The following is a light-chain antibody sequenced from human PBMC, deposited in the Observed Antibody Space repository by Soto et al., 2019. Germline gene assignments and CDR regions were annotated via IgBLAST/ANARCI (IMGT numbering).Light chain of an antibody. CDR1: QAISSY. Sequence: DIHLTQSHTFLSASVGDRVTITCHASQAISSYLAWYKQKPGKPPKLLIYGASTLQSDVPSRFSGSGSGTEFTLTVSILQAEDSVPYNCEHFNDFPLTFGGGSNVDIK. V-gene: IGKV1-9*01. CDR3: EHFNDFPLT. CDR2: GAS. J-gene: IGKJ4*01.